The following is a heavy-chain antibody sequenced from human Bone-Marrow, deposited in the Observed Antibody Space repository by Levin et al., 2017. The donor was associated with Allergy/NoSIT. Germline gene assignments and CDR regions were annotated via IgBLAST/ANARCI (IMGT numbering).Heavy chain of an antibody. Sequence: ASVKVSCKGSGDTFTTYYINWVRRAPGQGLEWMGWSNPKSGTFYAQSFQGRVSMTTDTSTMTAYMELSGLRSDDTAVYYCAQTLGYCNDLSCPGMGVWGQGTTVTVSS. CDR1: GDTFTTYY. CDR2: SNPKSGT. CDR3: AQTLGYCNDLSCPGMGV. V-gene: IGHV1-2*02. D-gene: IGHD2-15*01. J-gene: IGHJ6*02.